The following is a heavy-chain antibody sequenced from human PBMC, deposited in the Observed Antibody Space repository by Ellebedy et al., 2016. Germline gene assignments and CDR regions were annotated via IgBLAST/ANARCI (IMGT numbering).Heavy chain of an antibody. CDR3: ARDVEFYGGCVDY. D-gene: IGHD4-23*01. V-gene: IGHV3-30-3*01. J-gene: IGHJ4*02. CDR2: ISYDGSNK. Sequence: GGSLRLSXVASGFTFSSYAMHWVRQAPGKGLEWVAVISYDGSNKYYADSVKGRFTISRDNSKNTLYLQMNSLRAEDTAVYYCARDVEFYGGCVDYWGQGTLVTVSS. CDR1: GFTFSSYA.